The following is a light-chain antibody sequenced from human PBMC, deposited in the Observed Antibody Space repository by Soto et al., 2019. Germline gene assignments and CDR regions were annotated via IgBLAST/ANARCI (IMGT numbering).Light chain of an antibody. J-gene: IGKJ4*01. CDR1: QSVNIY. CDR2: GAS. V-gene: IGKV3D-15*01. Sequence: EIVMTQSPATLSLSPGERATLSCRASQSVNIYLAWYQQKPGQAPRLLIFGASSRATGIPARFSGSGSGTEFNLTISSLQSEDFAVYFCQQYDDWLPLTFGGGTKVDIK. CDR3: QQYDDWLPLT.